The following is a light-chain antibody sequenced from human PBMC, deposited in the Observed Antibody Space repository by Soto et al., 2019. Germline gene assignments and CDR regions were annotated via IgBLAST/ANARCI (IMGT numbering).Light chain of an antibody. V-gene: IGKV3-15*01. CDR3: QQYNDWPRT. CDR1: QSVNSK. CDR2: TSF. J-gene: IGKJ1*01. Sequence: EIVMTQSPATLSVSPGERATLSCRASQSVNSKLAWYQQKPGQAPRLLIYTSFIRATDIPDRFSGSGSGTDFTLTISSLQSEDFAVYYCQQYNDWPRTFGQGTKVDIK.